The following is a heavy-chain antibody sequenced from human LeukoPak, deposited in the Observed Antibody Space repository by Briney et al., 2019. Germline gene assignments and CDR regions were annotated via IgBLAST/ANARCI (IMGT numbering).Heavy chain of an antibody. CDR1: GVSISSYY. V-gene: IGHV4-59*01. CDR3: ARVLQPGVYAFDI. Sequence: KPSETLSLTCTVSGVSISSYYWTWIRQPPGEGLEWIGYIYYSGSTNYNPSLKSRVTISVDTSKNQFSLKLSSVTAADTAVYYCARVLQPGVYAFDIWGQGTVVTVSS. D-gene: IGHD6-13*01. J-gene: IGHJ3*02. CDR2: IYYSGST.